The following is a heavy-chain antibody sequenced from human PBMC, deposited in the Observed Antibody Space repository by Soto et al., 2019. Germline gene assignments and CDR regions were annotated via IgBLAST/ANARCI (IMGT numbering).Heavy chain of an antibody. Sequence: SLTCAVYGGSFSGYYWSWIRQPPGKGLEWIGEINHSGSTNYNPPLKSRVTITVDTSKNQFSLKLSTVTAADTAVYYCARSFGVTAAAPFNYGGQEPRVPVPS. D-gene: IGHD6-25*01. CDR1: GGSFSGYY. J-gene: IGHJ4*02. CDR2: INHSGST. CDR3: ARSFGVTAAAPFNY. V-gene: IGHV4-34*09.